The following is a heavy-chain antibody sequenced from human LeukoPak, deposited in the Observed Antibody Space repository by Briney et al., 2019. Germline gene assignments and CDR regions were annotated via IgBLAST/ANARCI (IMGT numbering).Heavy chain of an antibody. Sequence: ASVKVSCKASGYTFATYGFSWVRQAPGQGLEWMGWISAYNGNTNYAQKLQGRVTMTRDTSTSTVYMELSSLRSEDTAVYYCARDLVGIAYCGGDCSHTFDYWGQGTLVTVSS. V-gene: IGHV1-18*01. J-gene: IGHJ4*02. CDR1: GYTFATYG. D-gene: IGHD2-21*02. CDR3: ARDLVGIAYCGGDCSHTFDY. CDR2: ISAYNGNT.